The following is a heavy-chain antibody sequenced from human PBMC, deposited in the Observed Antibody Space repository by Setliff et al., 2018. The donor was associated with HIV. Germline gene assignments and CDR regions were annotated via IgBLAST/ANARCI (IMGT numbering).Heavy chain of an antibody. V-gene: IGHV3-30*04. CDR1: GFTFSRHA. CDR2: ISYDGGNK. D-gene: IGHD6-13*01. J-gene: IGHJ5*02. Sequence: PGGSLRLSCAASGFTFSRHAMHWVRQAPGKGLEWVTVISYDGGNKDYADFVKGRFTISRDNSKNTLYLQMNSLRTEDTAVYFCARVGVTTSWYSDFDPWGQGTLVTVSS. CDR3: ARVGVTTSWYSDFDP.